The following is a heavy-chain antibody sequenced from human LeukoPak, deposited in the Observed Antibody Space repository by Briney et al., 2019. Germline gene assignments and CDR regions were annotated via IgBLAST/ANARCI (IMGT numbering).Heavy chain of an antibody. CDR3: ARKLRSEFWSGLDY. V-gene: IGHV1-18*01. J-gene: IGHJ4*02. CDR2: ISGNNGHP. Sequence: ASVKVSCKASGYTFTDYGISWVRQAPGQGLEWMGWISGNNGHPNYAQKFQGRVTMTTDTSTRVASMELRSLIFDDTAVYYCARKLRSEFWSGLDYWGQGTLVTVSS. D-gene: IGHD3-3*01. CDR1: GYTFTDYG.